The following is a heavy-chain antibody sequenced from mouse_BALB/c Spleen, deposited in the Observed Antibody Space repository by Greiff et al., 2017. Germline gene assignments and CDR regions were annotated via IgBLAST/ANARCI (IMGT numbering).Heavy chain of an antibody. CDR1: GFTFSDYY. CDR2: ISDGGSYT. CDR3: ARGTTYYFDY. J-gene: IGHJ2*01. Sequence: EVKLVESGGGLVKPGGSLKLSCAASGFTFSDYYMDWVRQTPEKRLEWVATISDGGSYTYYPDSVKGRFTISRDNAKNNLYLQMSSLKSEDTAMYYCARGTTYYFDYWGQGTTLTVAS. V-gene: IGHV5-4*02. D-gene: IGHD2-14*01.